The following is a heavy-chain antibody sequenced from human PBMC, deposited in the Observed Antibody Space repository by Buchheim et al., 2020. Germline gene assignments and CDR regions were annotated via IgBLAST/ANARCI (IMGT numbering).Heavy chain of an antibody. V-gene: IGHV1-2*02. D-gene: IGHD3-3*01. CDR2: INPNSGGK. Sequence: QVQLVQSGAEVKKPGASVKVSCKASGYTFTGYYMHWVRQAPGQGLEWMGWINPNSGGKNYAQKFQGRVTMTGDAFISTAHMELSRLRSDDTAVYYCARDLHYDFWSGYSFDYWGQGTL. CDR3: ARDLHYDFWSGYSFDY. CDR1: GYTFTGYY. J-gene: IGHJ4*02.